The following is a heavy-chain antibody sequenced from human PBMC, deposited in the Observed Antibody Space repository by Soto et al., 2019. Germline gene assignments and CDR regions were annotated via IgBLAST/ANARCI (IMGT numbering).Heavy chain of an antibody. CDR3: ARGEGPGSWLIDY. Sequence: ASVKVSCKASGYTFTGYSTHWVRQAPGQRLEWMGCINGDSDNTKYSQKFQDRVTITKDTSASTVYMEVRSLTSEDTAVYYCARGEGPGSWLIDYWGQGTQVTVSS. CDR2: INGDSDNT. J-gene: IGHJ4*02. D-gene: IGHD3-10*01. V-gene: IGHV1-3*01. CDR1: GYTFTGYS.